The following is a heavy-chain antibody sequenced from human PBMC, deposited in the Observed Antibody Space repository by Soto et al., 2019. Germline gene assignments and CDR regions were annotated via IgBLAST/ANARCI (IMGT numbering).Heavy chain of an antibody. Sequence: QITLKESGPTLLKPTQTLTLTCTFSGFSLTTSGVGVGWIRQPPGKALEWLALIYWDDDKRYSPSLKSVLTITKDTSKNQVVLTMTNMDPVDTATYYCAHRRWDGYNPLFDYWGQGTLVTVSS. CDR3: AHRRWDGYNPLFDY. J-gene: IGHJ4*02. CDR2: IYWDDDK. D-gene: IGHD5-12*01. V-gene: IGHV2-5*02. CDR1: GFSLTTSGVG.